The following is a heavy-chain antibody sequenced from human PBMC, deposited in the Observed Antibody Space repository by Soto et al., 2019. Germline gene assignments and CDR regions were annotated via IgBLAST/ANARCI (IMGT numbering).Heavy chain of an antibody. J-gene: IGHJ5*02. Sequence: SETLSLTCSVSGGSISYNSYYWGWIRQPPGKGLEWVGGIFYTGTTYYSPSLKDRVTISVDASKNSFSLNLTSVTAADTAVYFCARLVVVAPVANAWGQGTLVTVSS. D-gene: IGHD2-2*01. CDR3: ARLVVVAPVANA. V-gene: IGHV4-39*02. CDR1: GGSISYNSYY. CDR2: IFYTGTT.